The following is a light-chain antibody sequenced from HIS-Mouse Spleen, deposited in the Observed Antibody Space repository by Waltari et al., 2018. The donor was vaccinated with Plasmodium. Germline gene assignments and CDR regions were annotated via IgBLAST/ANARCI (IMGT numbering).Light chain of an antibody. J-gene: IGKJ1*01. V-gene: IGKV4-1*01. CDR3: QQYYSTPWT. CDR1: QSVLYSSNNKNY. Sequence: DIVMTPSPDPLPVSLGERATIHCKSSQSVLYSSNNKNYLAWYQQKPGQPPKLLIYWASTRESGVPDRFSGSGSGTDFTLTISSLQAEDVAVYYCQQYYSTPWTFGQGTKVEIK. CDR2: WAS.